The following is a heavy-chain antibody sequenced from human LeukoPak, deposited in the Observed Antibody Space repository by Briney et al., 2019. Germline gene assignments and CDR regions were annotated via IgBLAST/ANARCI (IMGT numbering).Heavy chain of an antibody. Sequence: PSETLSLTCTVSGGSISSYYWSWIRQPPGKGLEWIGYIYYSGSTNYNPSLKSRVTISVDTSKNQFSLKLSSVTAADTAVYYCARDAGSGWYGDYFDYWGQGTLVTVSS. J-gene: IGHJ4*02. V-gene: IGHV4-59*01. CDR2: IYYSGST. CDR1: GGSISSYY. CDR3: ARDAGSGWYGDYFDY. D-gene: IGHD6-19*01.